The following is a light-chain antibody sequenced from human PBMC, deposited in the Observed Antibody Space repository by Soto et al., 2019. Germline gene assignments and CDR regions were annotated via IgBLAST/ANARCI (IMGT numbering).Light chain of an antibody. J-gene: IGKJ4*01. Sequence: DIQMTQSPSSLSASVGDRVTITCRARQGISNYLAWYQQKPGKVPKVLIYAASTLQSGGPSRFSAIGSGTDFTLTISSLQPEDVAAYYCQKYNRAPLTFGGGTKVDIK. CDR2: AAS. CDR3: QKYNRAPLT. V-gene: IGKV1-27*01. CDR1: QGISNY.